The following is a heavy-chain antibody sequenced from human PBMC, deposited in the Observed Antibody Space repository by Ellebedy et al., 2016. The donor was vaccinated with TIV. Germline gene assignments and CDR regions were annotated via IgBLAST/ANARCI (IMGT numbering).Heavy chain of an antibody. CDR1: GFIFSTYS. J-gene: IGHJ6*03. CDR2: IHISGST. Sequence: ESLKISXVASGFIFSTYSMNWIRQPAGKGLEWIGRIHISGSTNYNPSLKSRVTISVDTSKNQFSLKLNSVTAADTAVYYCAGMTIFGADSYYYYMDVWGQGTTVTVSS. V-gene: IGHV4-4*07. D-gene: IGHD3-3*01. CDR3: AGMTIFGADSYYYYMDV.